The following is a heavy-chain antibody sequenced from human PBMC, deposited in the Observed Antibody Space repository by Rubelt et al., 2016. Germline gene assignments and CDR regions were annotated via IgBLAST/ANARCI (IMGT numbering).Heavy chain of an antibody. CDR1: GFTFRSCA. J-gene: IGHJ6*02. Sequence: ECGGGLVQPGGSLRLSCSASGFTFRSCAMHWVRQAPGKGLEYVSAIVDNGGTTYYADSVKGRFTISRDNSKNTLYLQMSSLRAEDTAVYYCAREHVGYSSLDVWGQGTTVTVSS. CDR2: IVDNGGTT. V-gene: IGHV3-64D*09. D-gene: IGHD6-13*01. CDR3: AREHVGYSSLDV.